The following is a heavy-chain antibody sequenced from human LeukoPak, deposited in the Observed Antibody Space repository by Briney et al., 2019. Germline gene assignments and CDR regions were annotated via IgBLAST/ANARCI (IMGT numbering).Heavy chain of an antibody. Sequence: SETLSLTCTVSGDSISTTSYFWAWIRQPPGEGLEWIGSIYYSGTTYLNSSLKSRVTISVERSKNHSSLKLSSLTVADTARYYCARVYSSTHNWFDTWGQGIQVTVSS. J-gene: IGHJ5*02. CDR3: ARVYSSTHNWFDT. CDR1: GDSISTTSYF. CDR2: IYYSGTT. V-gene: IGHV4-39*07. D-gene: IGHD6-19*01.